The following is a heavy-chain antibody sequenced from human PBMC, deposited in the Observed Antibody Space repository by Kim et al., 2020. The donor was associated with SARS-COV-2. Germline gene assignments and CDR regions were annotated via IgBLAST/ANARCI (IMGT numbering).Heavy chain of an antibody. CDR3: ATLLFGEGVDY. CDR2: IWYDASNK. V-gene: IGHV3-33*01. CDR1: RFTFSSYG. J-gene: IGHJ4*02. D-gene: IGHD3-10*01. Sequence: GGSLRLSCAASRFTFSSYGMHWVRQAPGKGLEWVAVIWYDASNKYYADSVKGRFTISRDNSKNTLYLQMNSLRAEDTAVYYCATLLFGEGVDYCGQGTLVTVSS.